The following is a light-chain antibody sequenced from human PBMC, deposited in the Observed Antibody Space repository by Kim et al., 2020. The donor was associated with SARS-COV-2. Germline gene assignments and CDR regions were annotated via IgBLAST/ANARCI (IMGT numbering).Light chain of an antibody. V-gene: IGLV3-25*03. CDR2: KDS. CDR3: QSADSSGTYQV. Sequence: SPGQTARITCSGDALPKQYAYCYQQKPGQAPVLVIYKDSERPSGIPERFSGSSSGTTVTLTISGVQAEDEADYYCQSADSSGTYQVFGGGTQLTVL. J-gene: IGLJ3*02. CDR1: ALPKQY.